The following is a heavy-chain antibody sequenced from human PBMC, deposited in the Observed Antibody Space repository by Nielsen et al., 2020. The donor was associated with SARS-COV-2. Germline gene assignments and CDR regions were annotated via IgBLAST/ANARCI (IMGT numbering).Heavy chain of an antibody. D-gene: IGHD3-10*01. CDR3: ARDGVVRGDALDL. Sequence: GESLKISCAASGFTFSSYAMHWVRQAPGKGLEYVSAISSNGGSTYYANSVKGRFTISRDNSKNTLYLQMGSLRAEDMAVYYCARDGVVRGDALDLWGQGTMVTVSS. V-gene: IGHV3-64*01. J-gene: IGHJ3*01. CDR2: ISSNGGST. CDR1: GFTFSSYA.